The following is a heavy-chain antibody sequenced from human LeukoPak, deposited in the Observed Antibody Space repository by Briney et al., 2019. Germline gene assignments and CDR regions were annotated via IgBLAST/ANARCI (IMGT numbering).Heavy chain of an antibody. CDR1: GFTFSSYW. J-gene: IGHJ4*02. V-gene: IGHV3-7*01. D-gene: IGHD1-26*01. CDR2: IKQDGSET. Sequence: PGGSLRLSCAASGFTFSSYWMSWVRQAPGRGREWVANIKQDGSETYYVDSVKGRFRISRDNAKNSPCLQMNSLRAADTSINYRARGCTRGWELLGYPAVNPPRIPYFDYWGQGTLVTVSS. CDR3: ARGCTRGWELLGYPAVNPPRIPYFDY.